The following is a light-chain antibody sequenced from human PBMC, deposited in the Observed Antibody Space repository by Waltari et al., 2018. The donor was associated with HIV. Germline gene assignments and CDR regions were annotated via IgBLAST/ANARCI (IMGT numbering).Light chain of an antibody. J-gene: IGLJ3*02. CDR3: SSYRSTVGVV. CDR2: EVR. Sequence: QSALTQPASVSGSPGQSITISCTGTSSDIGAYNYVSWYQQHPGRVPKIIISEVRNWPSGVSNRFSGSKSGNTASLTISGLQAEDEADYYCSSYRSTVGVVFGGGTKVTVL. CDR1: SSDIGAYNY. V-gene: IGLV2-14*01.